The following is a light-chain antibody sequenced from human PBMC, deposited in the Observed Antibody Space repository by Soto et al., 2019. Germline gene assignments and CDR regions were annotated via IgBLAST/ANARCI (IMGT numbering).Light chain of an antibody. CDR3: AAWDDRLSGRV. V-gene: IGLV1-47*01. CDR2: RNN. CDR1: SSNIGSNY. J-gene: IGLJ3*02. Sequence: QSVLTQPPSASGTPGQRVTISCSGSSSNIGSNYVCWYQQYPGTAPKLLIYRNNQRPSGVPDRFSVSKSGTSASLAISGLRSDDEAEYFCAAWDDRLSGRVFGGGTKLTVL.